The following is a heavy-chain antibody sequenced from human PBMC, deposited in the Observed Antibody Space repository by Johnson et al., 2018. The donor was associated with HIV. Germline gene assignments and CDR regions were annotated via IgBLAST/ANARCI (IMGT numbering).Heavy chain of an antibody. V-gene: IGHV3-30-3*01. CDR3: ARSTIWGSGWFDTHSDGFDV. CDR2: ISYDGSNK. J-gene: IGHJ3*01. Sequence: QVQLVESGGGVVQPGRSLRLSCAASGFTFSSYAMHWVRQAPGKGLEWVAVISYDGSNKYYADSVKGRFTISRDNAKKSLFLLMNSLRAEDTAVYYCARSTIWGSGWFDTHSDGFDVWGQGTTVIVSS. CDR1: GFTFSSYA. D-gene: IGHD6-19*01.